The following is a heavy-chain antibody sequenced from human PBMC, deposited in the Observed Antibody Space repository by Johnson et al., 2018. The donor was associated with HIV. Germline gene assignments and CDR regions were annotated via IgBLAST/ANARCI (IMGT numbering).Heavy chain of an antibody. D-gene: IGHD7-27*01. V-gene: IGHV3-30*02. Sequence: QVQLVESGGGVVQPGGSLRLSCAASGFTFSSYGMHWVRQAPGKGLEWVAFIRYDGSYKYYADSVKGRFTISRDNSKNTLYLQMNSLRAEDTAVYYCARAPGAGDAFDIWGQGTMVTVSS. CDR2: IRYDGSYK. J-gene: IGHJ3*02. CDR1: GFTFSSYG. CDR3: ARAPGAGDAFDI.